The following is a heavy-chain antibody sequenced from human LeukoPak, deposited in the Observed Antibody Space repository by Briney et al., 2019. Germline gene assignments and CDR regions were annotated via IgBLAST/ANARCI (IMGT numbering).Heavy chain of an antibody. V-gene: IGHV4-59*01. CDR3: ARGGYYDSSGYPF. CDR2: IYNSGNTNYNT. Sequence: SETLSLTCTVSGGSISSNFWSWFRQPPGKGLEWIGYIYNSGNTNYNTNYNPSLKSRVTISVDTSKNQFSLKLSSVTAADTAVYYCARGGYYDSSGYPFWGQGTLVTVSS. D-gene: IGHD3-22*01. J-gene: IGHJ4*02. CDR1: GGSISSNF.